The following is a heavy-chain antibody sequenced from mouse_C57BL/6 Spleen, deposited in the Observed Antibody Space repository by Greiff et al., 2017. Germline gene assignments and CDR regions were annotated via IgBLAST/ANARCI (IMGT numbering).Heavy chain of an antibody. Sequence: QVQLQQSGAELVKPGASVKISCKASGYAFSSYWMNWVKQRPGKGLEWIGQIYPGDGDTNYNGKFKGKDTLTADKSSSTAYMQLSSLTSEDSAVYFCARDGTGTGDFDYWGQGTTLTVSS. J-gene: IGHJ2*01. V-gene: IGHV1-80*01. CDR3: ARDGTGTGDFDY. CDR1: GYAFSSYW. D-gene: IGHD4-1*01. CDR2: IYPGDGDT.